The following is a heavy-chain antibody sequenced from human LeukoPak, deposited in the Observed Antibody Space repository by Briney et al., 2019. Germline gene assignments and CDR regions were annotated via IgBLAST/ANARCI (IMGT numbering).Heavy chain of an antibody. D-gene: IGHD2-2*01. J-gene: IGHJ5*02. CDR1: GFTFSSYA. CDR2: ISSSGSTI. CDR3: ARSRGYCSSTSCYFDWFDP. V-gene: IGHV3-11*01. Sequence: GGSLRLSCAASGFTFSSYAMSWIRQAPGKGLEWVSYISSSGSTIYYADSAKGRFTISRDNAKNSLYLQMNSLRAEDTAVYYCARSRGYCSSTSCYFDWFDPWGQGTLVTVSS.